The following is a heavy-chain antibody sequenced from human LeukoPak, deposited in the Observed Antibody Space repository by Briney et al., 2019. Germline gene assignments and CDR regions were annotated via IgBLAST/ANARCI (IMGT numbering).Heavy chain of an antibody. CDR1: GGTFSSYA. D-gene: IGHD3-22*01. J-gene: IGHJ4*02. CDR2: IIPIFGTA. V-gene: IGHV1-69*13. CDR3: ARATRKSYYYDSSGYYVDY. Sequence: SVKVSCKASGGTFSSYAISWVRQAPGQGLEWMGGIIPIFGTANYAQKFQGRVTITADESTSTAYMELSSLRSEDTAVYYCARATRKSYYYDSSGYYVDYWGQGTLVTVSS.